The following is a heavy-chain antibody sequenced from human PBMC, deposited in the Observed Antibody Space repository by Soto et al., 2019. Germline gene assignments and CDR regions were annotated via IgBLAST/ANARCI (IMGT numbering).Heavy chain of an antibody. CDR3: ARGGLAPY. D-gene: IGHD6-6*01. V-gene: IGHV3-48*01. Sequence: SLRLSCAASGFTFSIYTMNWVRQAQGKGLEWVSYISRGSRTIYYRDSVKGRFTISRDNAKNSLYLQMNSLRAEDTAVYYCARGGLAPYWGQGTLVTVS. CDR1: GFTFSIYT. J-gene: IGHJ4*02. CDR2: ISRGSRTI.